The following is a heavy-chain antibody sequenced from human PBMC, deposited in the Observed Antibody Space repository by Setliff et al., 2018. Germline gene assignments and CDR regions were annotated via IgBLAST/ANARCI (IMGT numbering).Heavy chain of an antibody. D-gene: IGHD3-22*01. CDR1: GYNFLDYW. V-gene: IGHV5-51*01. CDR3: ARRRRFDSGGPRSPWYFDL. Sequence: GESLKISCKASGYNFLDYWIGWVRQMPGKGLEWMGIIYPDDSDTRYSPSVQGPFAISADKSISTAYLQWSSLKASDTAFYYCARRRRFDSGGPRSPWYFDLWGRGTLVTVSS. CDR2: IYPDDSDT. J-gene: IGHJ2*01.